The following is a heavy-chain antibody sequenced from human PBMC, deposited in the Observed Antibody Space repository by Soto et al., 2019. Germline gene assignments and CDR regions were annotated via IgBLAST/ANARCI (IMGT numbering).Heavy chain of an antibody. CDR3: AKVVVAATRHTDFDS. CDR2: IYYDGST. J-gene: IGHJ4*02. Sequence: SETLSLTCTVSGGSINSNNYYWAWIRQPPGKGVAWIASIYYDGSTYYNPSLKSRVSISVDTSKNHFSLKLSSATAADTAVYYCAKVVVAATRHTDFDSWGQGTLVTVSS. D-gene: IGHD2-15*01. V-gene: IGHV4-39*02. CDR1: GGSINSNNYY.